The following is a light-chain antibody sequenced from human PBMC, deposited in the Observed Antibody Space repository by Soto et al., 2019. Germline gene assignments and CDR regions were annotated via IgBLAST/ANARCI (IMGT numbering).Light chain of an antibody. Sequence: VLAQSPATLSVSPGERVTLSCRASQSVRSNLAWYQQKPGQAPRLLIYGASTRATGLPARFSGSGSGTDFTLTISSLQSEDFAVYYCQQYNTWPPITFGQGTRLEIK. J-gene: IGKJ5*01. CDR2: GAS. CDR1: QSVRSN. V-gene: IGKV3-15*01. CDR3: QQYNTWPPIT.